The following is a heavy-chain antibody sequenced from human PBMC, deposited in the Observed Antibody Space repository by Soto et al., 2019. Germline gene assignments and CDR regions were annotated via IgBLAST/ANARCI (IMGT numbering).Heavy chain of an antibody. D-gene: IGHD6-13*01. V-gene: IGHV4-34*01. J-gene: IGHJ4*02. CDR2: INHSGST. CDR3: ARGVNAVAAADSVDY. CDR1: GGSFSAYY. Sequence: QVQLQQWGAGLLKPSETLSLTCAVYGGSFSAYYWSWIRQPAWKGLEWIGEINHSGSTNYNPSLKSRVTISVDTSKNQFSLKLSSVTAADTAVYYCARGVNAVAAADSVDYWGQGTLVTVSS.